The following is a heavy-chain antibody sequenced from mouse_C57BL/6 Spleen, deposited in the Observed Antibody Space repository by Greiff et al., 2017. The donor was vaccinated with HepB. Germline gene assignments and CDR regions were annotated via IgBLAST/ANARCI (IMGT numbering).Heavy chain of an antibody. D-gene: IGHD2-4*01. V-gene: IGHV5-6*01. CDR3: ARHDYDEDWYFDV. J-gene: IGHJ1*03. CDR1: GFTFSSYG. Sequence: EVKLMESGGDLVKPGGSLKLSCAASGFTFSSYGMSWVRQTPDKRLEWVATISSGGSYTYYPDSVKGRFTIPRDNAKNTLYLQMSSLKSEDTAMYYCARHDYDEDWYFDVWGTGTTVTVSS. CDR2: ISSGGSYT.